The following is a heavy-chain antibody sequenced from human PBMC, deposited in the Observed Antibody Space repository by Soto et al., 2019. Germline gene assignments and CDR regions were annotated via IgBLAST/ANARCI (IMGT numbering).Heavy chain of an antibody. Sequence: GESLKISGKGSGYSLTNYWISWVRQMPGKGLEWMGRIDPSDSYTNYSPSFQGHVTISADKSISTAYLQWSSLKASDTAMYYCARRLGSNPIDYWGQGTLVTVSS. CDR1: GYSLTNYW. V-gene: IGHV5-10-1*01. CDR2: IDPSDSYT. J-gene: IGHJ4*02. CDR3: ARRLGSNPIDY. D-gene: IGHD1-26*01.